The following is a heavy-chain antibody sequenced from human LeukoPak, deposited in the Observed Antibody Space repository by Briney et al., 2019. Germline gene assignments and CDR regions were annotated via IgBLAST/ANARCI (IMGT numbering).Heavy chain of an antibody. Sequence: GGSLRLSRAASGFTFNYAWMSWVRQVPGKGLEWVGQTVSEIDGGTTDYATPVKGRFTISRDDSKSTLYLQMNSLKIEDTAVYYCTTDEDWNYARKDVWGQGATVIVSS. J-gene: IGHJ6*02. CDR1: GFTFNYAW. V-gene: IGHV3-15*04. CDR3: TTDEDWNYARKDV. CDR2: TVSEIDGGTT. D-gene: IGHD1-7*01.